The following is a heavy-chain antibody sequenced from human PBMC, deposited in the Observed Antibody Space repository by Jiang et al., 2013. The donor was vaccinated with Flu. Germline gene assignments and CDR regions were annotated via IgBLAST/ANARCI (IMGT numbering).Heavy chain of an antibody. J-gene: IGHJ6*02. Sequence: GPGLVKPSETLSLTCTVSSGSISSHYWSWIRQPPGKGLEWIGYIHNSGTTNYNPSLKSRVTISIDTSTNQFSLKLSSVTAADTAVYYCVRHKSQLRNMGVWGQGTTVTVSS. CDR3: VRHKSQLRNMGV. CDR1: SGSISSHY. D-gene: IGHD2-2*01. CDR2: IHNSGTT. V-gene: IGHV4-59*08.